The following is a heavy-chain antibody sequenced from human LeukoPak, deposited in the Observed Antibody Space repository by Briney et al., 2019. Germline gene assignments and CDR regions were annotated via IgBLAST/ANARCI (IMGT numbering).Heavy chain of an antibody. CDR2: IHHRGST. V-gene: IGHV4-34*01. CDR3: ARGVASPILRYFDWLLYPSFDY. D-gene: IGHD3-9*01. CDR1: GGSFSGYY. J-gene: IGHJ4*02. Sequence: SETLSLTCAVYGGSFSGYYWSWIRQPPGKGLEWIGEIHHRGSTNYNPSLKSRVTISVDTSKNQFSLKLSSVTAADTAVYYCARGVASPILRYFDWLLYPSFDYWGQGTLVTVSS.